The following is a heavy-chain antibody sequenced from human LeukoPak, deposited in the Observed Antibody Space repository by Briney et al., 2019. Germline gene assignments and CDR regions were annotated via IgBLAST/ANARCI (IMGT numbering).Heavy chain of an antibody. Sequence: PGGSLRLSCAASGFTFSSYSMSWVRQAPGKGLEWVSYISSGSSTIYYADSVKGRFTISRDNAKNSLYLQMNSLRAEDTAVYYCARGRIVPAAISDNWFDPWGQGTLVTVSS. V-gene: IGHV3-48*04. D-gene: IGHD2-2*01. CDR2: ISSGSSTI. J-gene: IGHJ5*02. CDR3: ARGRIVPAAISDNWFDP. CDR1: GFTFSSYS.